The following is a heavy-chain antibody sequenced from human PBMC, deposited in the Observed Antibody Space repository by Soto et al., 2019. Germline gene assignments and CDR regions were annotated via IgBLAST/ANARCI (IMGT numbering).Heavy chain of an antibody. CDR3: ARGPPPMYGDYATSPLDY. CDR1: GYTFTSYG. Sequence: QVQLVQSGAEVKKPGASVKVSCKASGYTFTSYGISWVRQAPGQGLEWMGWISAYNGNTNYAQKLQGRVTMTTDTTTSTASMELRILRSDDTAVYYCARGPPPMYGDYATSPLDYLGQGTLVTVSS. D-gene: IGHD4-17*01. V-gene: IGHV1-18*01. CDR2: ISAYNGNT. J-gene: IGHJ4*02.